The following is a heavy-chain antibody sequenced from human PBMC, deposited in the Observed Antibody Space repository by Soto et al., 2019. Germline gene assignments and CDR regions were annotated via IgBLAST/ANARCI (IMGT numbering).Heavy chain of an antibody. CDR3: ARFIVGATTRDYGMDV. D-gene: IGHD1-26*01. Sequence: QVQLVQSGAEVKKPGSSVKVSCTASGGTFSSYAISWVRQAPGQGLEWMGGIIPIFGTANYAQKFQGRVTITADESTSTAYMELSSLRSEDTAVYYCARFIVGATTRDYGMDVWGQGTTVTVSS. CDR1: GGTFSSYA. J-gene: IGHJ6*02. CDR2: IIPIFGTA. V-gene: IGHV1-69*01.